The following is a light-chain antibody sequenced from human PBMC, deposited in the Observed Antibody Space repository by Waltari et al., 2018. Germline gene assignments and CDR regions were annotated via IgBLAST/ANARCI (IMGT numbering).Light chain of an antibody. V-gene: IGLV2-14*01. Sequence: QSALTQPASVSGSPGLSVPNFCTGTSNDVGGYNSVSWYQEHPGQAPRVIIYDVSDRPSGVSDRFSGSQSGNTASLTISGLQAEDEADYYCSSQSSNNVVLFGGGTKLTVL. J-gene: IGLJ2*01. CDR3: SSQSSNNVVL. CDR1: SNDVGGYNS. CDR2: DVS.